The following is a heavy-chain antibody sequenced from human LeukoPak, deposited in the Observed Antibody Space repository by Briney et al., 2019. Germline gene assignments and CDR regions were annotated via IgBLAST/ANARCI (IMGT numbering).Heavy chain of an antibody. J-gene: IGHJ4*02. CDR3: ARGKGYFDY. CDR2: VGVSGANT. CDR1: GFTFSNYA. Sequence: GGSLRLSCAASGFTFSNYAMSWVRQAPGKGLEWVSTVGVSGANTFYADSVKGRFTISRDNSKNPLYLQMNSLRAEDTAVYYCARGKGYFDYWGQGTLVTVSS. V-gene: IGHV3-23*01.